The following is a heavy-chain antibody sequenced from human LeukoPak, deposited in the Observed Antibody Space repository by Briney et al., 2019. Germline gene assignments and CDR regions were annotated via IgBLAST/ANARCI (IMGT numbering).Heavy chain of an antibody. D-gene: IGHD5-24*01. CDR2: IYSDESLI. CDR1: GYSFSKYW. CDR3: GRCGLSGNGYTSYFYYGMDF. Sequence: GESLKISCTASGYSFSKYWIGWVRQTPGKGLEWMGFIYSDESLIRYSPSFEGQVTISADNSINTAYLQWNSLKASDTAMYYCGRCGLSGNGYTSYFYYGMDFWGQGTAVTVSS. J-gene: IGHJ6*02. V-gene: IGHV5-51*01.